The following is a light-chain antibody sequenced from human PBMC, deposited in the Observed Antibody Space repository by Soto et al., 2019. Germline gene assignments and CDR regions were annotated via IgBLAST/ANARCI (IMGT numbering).Light chain of an antibody. CDR3: QSYDSSLSGSV. CDR1: SSNIGAPYD. V-gene: IGLV1-40*01. CDR2: GNS. J-gene: IGLJ3*02. Sequence: QSVLTQPPSVSGAPGQRVTISCTGSSSNIGAPYDVHWYQQVPGTAPKLLIYGNSNRPSGVPDRFSGSKSGTSASLAITGLQAEDEADYYCQSYDSSLSGSVFGGGTQLTVL.